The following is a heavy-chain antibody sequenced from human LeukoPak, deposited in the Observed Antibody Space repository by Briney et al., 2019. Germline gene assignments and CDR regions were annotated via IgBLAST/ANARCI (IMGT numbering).Heavy chain of an antibody. Sequence: SQTLSLTCAISGDSVSSNSAAWNWIRQSPSRGLEWLGRTYYRSKWYNDYAVSVKSRITINPDTSKNQFSLQLNSVTPEDTAVYYCARDSPMDYDSSGSTHYYYYYGMDVWGQGTTVTVSS. V-gene: IGHV6-1*01. D-gene: IGHD3-22*01. J-gene: IGHJ6*02. CDR2: TYYRSKWYN. CDR3: ARDSPMDYDSSGSTHYYYYYGMDV. CDR1: GDSVSSNSAA.